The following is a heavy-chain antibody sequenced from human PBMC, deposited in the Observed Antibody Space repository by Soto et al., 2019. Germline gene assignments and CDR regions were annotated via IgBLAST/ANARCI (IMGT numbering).Heavy chain of an antibody. J-gene: IGHJ4*02. V-gene: IGHV4-39*01. CDR3: ARQRTTVVTQAYFDH. CDR2: IYYSGRT. Sequence: SETLSLTCIVFGKAIPSSSYYWGWSRQPPGKGLEWIGSIYYSGRTYYNPSFKSRVTISIDTSKNQFSLKLSSVTATDTAVYYCARQRTTVVTQAYFDHWGQGALVTVSS. CDR1: GKAIPSSSYY. D-gene: IGHD2-21*02.